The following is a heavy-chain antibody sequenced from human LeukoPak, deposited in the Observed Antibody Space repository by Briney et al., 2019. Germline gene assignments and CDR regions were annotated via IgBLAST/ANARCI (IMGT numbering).Heavy chain of an antibody. Sequence: PSETLSLTCAVYGGSFSGYYWSWIRQPPGKGLEWIGEINHSGSTNYNPSLKSRVTISVDTSKNQFSLKLSSVTAADTAVYYCASSKKNSSGWFTQPDYRGQGTLVTVSS. CDR1: GGSFSGYY. J-gene: IGHJ4*02. CDR2: INHSGST. V-gene: IGHV4-34*01. CDR3: ASSKKNSSGWFTQPDY. D-gene: IGHD6-19*01.